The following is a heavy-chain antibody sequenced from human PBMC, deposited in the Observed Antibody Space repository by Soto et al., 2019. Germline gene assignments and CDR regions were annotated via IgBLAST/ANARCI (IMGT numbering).Heavy chain of an antibody. CDR3: ARVVVRSYYYYGMDV. CDR1: GFTFSSYA. D-gene: IGHD2-2*01. CDR2: ISYDGSNK. Sequence: GGSLRLSCAASGFTFSSYAMHWVRQAPGKGLEWVAVISYDGSNKYYADSVKGRFTISRDNSKNTLYLQMNSLRAEDTAVYYCARVVVRSYYYYGMDVWGQGTTVTVSS. V-gene: IGHV3-30-3*01. J-gene: IGHJ6*02.